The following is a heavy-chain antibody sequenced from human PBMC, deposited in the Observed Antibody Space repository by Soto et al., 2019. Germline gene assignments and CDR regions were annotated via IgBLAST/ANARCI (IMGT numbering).Heavy chain of an antibody. CDR1: GGTFSSYA. J-gene: IGHJ6*02. V-gene: IGHV1-69*12. D-gene: IGHD5-18*01. CDR2: IIPIFGTA. CDR3: ARDDVDTAMPYGRDV. Sequence: QVQLVQSGAEVKKPGSSVKVSCKASGGTFSSYAISWVRQAPGQGLEWMGGIIPIFGTANYAQKFQGRVTITADESPSTADMKRSSLRSEDTAVYYCARDDVDTAMPYGRDVWGQGTTVTVSS.